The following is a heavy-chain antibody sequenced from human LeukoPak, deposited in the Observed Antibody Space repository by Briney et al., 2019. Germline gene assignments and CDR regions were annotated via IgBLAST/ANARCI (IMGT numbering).Heavy chain of an antibody. D-gene: IGHD5-18*01. CDR3: ARGLGYSYGA. J-gene: IGHJ5*02. CDR1: GDSVSRNNIA. V-gene: IGHV6-1*01. CDR2: TYYSSKWYN. Sequence: SQTLSLTCAISGDSVSRNNIAWNWIRQSPSRGLEWLGRTYYSSKWYNDYAVSVKSRITIYPDTSKNQFSLKLSSVTAADTAVYYCARGLGYSYGAWGQGTLVTVSS.